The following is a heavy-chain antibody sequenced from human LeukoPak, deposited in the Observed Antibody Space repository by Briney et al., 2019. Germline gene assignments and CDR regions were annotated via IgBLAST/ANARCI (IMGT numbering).Heavy chain of an antibody. Sequence: GGSLRLSCAASGFTFSSYWMSWVRQAPGKGLEWVANIKQDGSEKYYVDSVKGRFTISRDNAKNSLYLQMNSQRAEDTAVYYCARDVAVAGFAFDIWGQGTMVTVSS. CDR3: ARDVAVAGFAFDI. J-gene: IGHJ3*02. D-gene: IGHD6-19*01. V-gene: IGHV3-7*01. CDR1: GFTFSSYW. CDR2: IKQDGSEK.